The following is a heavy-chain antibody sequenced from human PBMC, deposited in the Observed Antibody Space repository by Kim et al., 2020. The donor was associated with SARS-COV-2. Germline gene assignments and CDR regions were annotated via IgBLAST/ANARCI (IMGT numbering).Heavy chain of an antibody. CDR3: RKDGRTRPGANGPAH. Sequence: GGSLRLSCVASGFTFSIYAMNWVRQAPGKGLEWVSAITGSGGRTYYADSVKGRFTISRDNSKKKLYRKIAGLEAWERDKYNGRKDGRTRPGANGPAHW. CDR2: ITGSGGRT. CDR1: GFTFSIYA. J-gene: IGHJ1*01. D-gene: IGHD1-26*01. V-gene: IGHV3-23*01.